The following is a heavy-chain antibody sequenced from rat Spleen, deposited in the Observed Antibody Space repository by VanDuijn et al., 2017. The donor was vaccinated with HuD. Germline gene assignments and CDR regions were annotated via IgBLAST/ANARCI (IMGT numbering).Heavy chain of an antibody. Sequence: EVQLVESGGGLVQPGRSLKLSCAASGFTFRNYDMAWVRQAPGKGLEWVASITNASGRTYYPDSVKGRFTISRDDAKSTLYLQMNSLRSEETATYYCARRHYGYTDYFDYWGQGVMVTVSS. CDR1: GFTFRNYD. J-gene: IGHJ2*01. CDR3: ARRHYGYTDYFDY. D-gene: IGHD1-11*01. V-gene: IGHV5S11*01. CDR2: ITNASGRT.